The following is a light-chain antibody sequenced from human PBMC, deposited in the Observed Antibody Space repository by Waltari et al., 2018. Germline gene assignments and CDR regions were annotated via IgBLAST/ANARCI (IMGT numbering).Light chain of an antibody. CDR3: CSFTDTSIWV. CDR1: NSYIGKYDL. V-gene: IGLV2-23*02. Sequence: QSALTQPASVSGSPGQSITIPCTGTNSYIGKYDLVSWYQQHPGKAPKLLIYEVTQAPSGVSNHFSGSKSGNTASLTISGLQPEDEANYYCCSFTDTSIWVFGGGTKLTVL. CDR2: EVT. J-gene: IGLJ3*02.